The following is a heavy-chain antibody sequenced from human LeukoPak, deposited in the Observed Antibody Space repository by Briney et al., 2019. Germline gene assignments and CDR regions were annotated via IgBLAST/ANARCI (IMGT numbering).Heavy chain of an antibody. CDR3: ARHIYGDSVAFDI. J-gene: IGHJ3*02. CDR1: GDYISGYY. CDR2: IHFSGST. Sequence: PSETLSLTCVVSGDYISGYYWSWIRQPPGEGLEWIGYIHFSGSTKYNPSHRGRVDISVDTSTNQFSLRLTSVTAADTALYFCARHIYGDSVAFDIWGQGTLVTVSS. V-gene: IGHV4-59*08. D-gene: IGHD4-17*01.